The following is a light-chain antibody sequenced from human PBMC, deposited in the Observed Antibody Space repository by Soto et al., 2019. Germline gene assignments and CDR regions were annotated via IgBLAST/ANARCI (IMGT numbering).Light chain of an antibody. CDR3: AAWDDSLNAL. CDR2: IND. J-gene: IGLJ1*01. Sequence: QSVLTQPPSASGTPGQRITISCAGSSSNIGDNPVNWYQQLPGAAPKLLIYINDQRPSGVPDRFSGSKSGTSASLAISGFQPEDEADYYCAAWDDSLNALFGTGTKVTVL. V-gene: IGLV1-44*01. CDR1: SSNIGDNP.